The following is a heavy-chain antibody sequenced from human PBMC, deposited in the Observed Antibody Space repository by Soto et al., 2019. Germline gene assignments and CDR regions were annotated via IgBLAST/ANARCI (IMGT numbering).Heavy chain of an antibody. D-gene: IGHD6-13*01. CDR1: GFTFSSYA. CDR2: ISGSGGST. CDR3: AKDLEYSSSWFDY. V-gene: IGHV3-23*01. Sequence: GGSLRLSCAASGFTFSSYAMSWVRQAPGKGLEWVSAISGSGGSTYYADSVKGRFTISRDNSKNTLYLQMNTLRAEDTAVYYCAKDLEYSSSWFDYWGQGTLVTVSS. J-gene: IGHJ4*02.